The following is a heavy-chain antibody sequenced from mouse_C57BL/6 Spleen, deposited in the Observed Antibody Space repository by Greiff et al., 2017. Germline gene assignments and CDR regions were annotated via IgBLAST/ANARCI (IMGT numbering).Heavy chain of an antibody. CDR1: GFTFSDFY. CDR2: SRNKANDYTT. Sequence: EVQRVESGGGLVQSGRSLRLSCATSGFTFSDFYMEWVRQAPGKGLEWIAASRNKANDYTTEYSASVKGRFIVSRDTSQSILYLQMNALRAEDTAIYYCARDDENWYFDVWGTGTTVTVSS. CDR3: ARDDENWYFDV. V-gene: IGHV7-1*01. J-gene: IGHJ1*03.